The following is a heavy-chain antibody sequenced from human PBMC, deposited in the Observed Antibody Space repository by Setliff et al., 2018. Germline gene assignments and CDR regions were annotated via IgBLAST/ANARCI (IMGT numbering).Heavy chain of an antibody. CDR1: GDSISGDY. D-gene: IGHD2-15*01. CDR3: ARTRYGLGGRPY. Sequence: LSLTCTVSGDSISGDYWSWIRQPPGKGLEWIGFIHYSGSTNYNPSLKSRVTISLDTPKNQFSLRLSSVTAADTAVYYCARTRYGLGGRPYWGQGTLVTVSS. V-gene: IGHV4-59*01. CDR2: IHYSGST. J-gene: IGHJ4*02.